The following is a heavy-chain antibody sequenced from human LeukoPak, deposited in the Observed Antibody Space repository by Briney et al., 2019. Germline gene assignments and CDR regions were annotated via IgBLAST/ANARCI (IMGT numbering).Heavy chain of an antibody. Sequence: ASVKVSCKASGGTFSSYAISWVRQAPGQGLEWMGGIIPIFGTANYAQKFQGRVTFTADEFTSTAYMELRSLRSDDTAVYYCARMYYYASGNSDREKYYFDYWGQGTLVTVSS. D-gene: IGHD3-10*01. J-gene: IGHJ4*02. CDR2: IIPIFGTA. CDR1: GGTFSSYA. CDR3: ARMYYYASGNSDREKYYFDY. V-gene: IGHV1-69*13.